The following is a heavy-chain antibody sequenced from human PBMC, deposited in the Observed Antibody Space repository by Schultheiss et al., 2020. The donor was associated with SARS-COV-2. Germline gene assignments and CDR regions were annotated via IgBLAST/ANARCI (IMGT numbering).Heavy chain of an antibody. CDR1: GFTFSSYS. CDR3: AKDQARWELLHFDY. Sequence: GGSLRLSCAASGFTFSSYSMNWVRQAPGKGLEWVSSISSSSSYIYYADSVKGRFTISRDNSKNTLYLQMNSLRAEDTAVYYCAKDQARWELLHFDYWGQGTLVTVSS. D-gene: IGHD1-26*01. CDR2: ISSSSSYI. J-gene: IGHJ4*02. V-gene: IGHV3-21*04.